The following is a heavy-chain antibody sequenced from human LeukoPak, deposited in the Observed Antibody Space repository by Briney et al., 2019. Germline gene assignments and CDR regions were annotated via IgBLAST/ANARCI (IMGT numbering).Heavy chain of an antibody. V-gene: IGHV3-53*01. J-gene: IGHJ4*02. CDR2: TYSGGST. D-gene: IGHD5-18*01. CDR3: ASKRGYNYGYDY. Sequence: PGGSLRLSCAASGFTVSSNYMSWVREAPGKGLEWVSVTYSGGSTYYVDSVKGRFTISRDNSKNTLYLQMNSLRAEDTAVYYCASKRGYNYGYDYWGQGTLVTVSS. CDR1: GFTVSSNY.